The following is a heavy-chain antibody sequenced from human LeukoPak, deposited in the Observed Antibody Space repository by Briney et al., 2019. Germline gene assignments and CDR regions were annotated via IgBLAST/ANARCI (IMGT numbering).Heavy chain of an antibody. Sequence: GGSLRLSCVTSGLTSSHAWMSWVRQAPGKGLEWVGRIRSKGDGGTIDYAAPVKGRFTVSRDDSKNTLYLQMNSLKIEDTAVYYCTTGVRWLADCDFHGMDVWGQGSTVTVSS. CDR2: IRSKGDGGTI. V-gene: IGHV3-15*05. D-gene: IGHD6-19*01. J-gene: IGHJ6*02. CDR1: GLTSSHAW. CDR3: TTGVRWLADCDFHGMDV.